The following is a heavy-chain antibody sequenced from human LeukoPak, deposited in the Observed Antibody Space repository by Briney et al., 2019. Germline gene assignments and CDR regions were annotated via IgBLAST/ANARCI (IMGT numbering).Heavy chain of an antibody. CDR1: GFTFSSYG. CDR3: AKDGKGGYGGYRYYFDY. J-gene: IGHJ4*02. V-gene: IGHV3-33*06. D-gene: IGHD5-12*01. Sequence: GGSLRLSCAASGFTFSSYGMHWVRQAPGKGLEWVAVIWYDGSNKYYADSVKGRFTISRDNSKNTLYLQMNSLRAEDTAVYYCAKDGKGGYGGYRYYFDYWGQGTLVTVSS. CDR2: IWYDGSNK.